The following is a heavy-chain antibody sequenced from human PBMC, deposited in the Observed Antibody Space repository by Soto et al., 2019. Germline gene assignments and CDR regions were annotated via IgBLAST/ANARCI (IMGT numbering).Heavy chain of an antibody. D-gene: IGHD3-10*01. CDR1: GGSINSSY. CDR3: ARGGSGSGSYYKALYFGMDV. J-gene: IGHJ6*02. V-gene: IGHV4-59*01. Sequence: PSETLSLTCTVSGGSINSSYWSWIRQPPGKGLEWIGYISISGSTNYNPSLSSRVSISVDTSKNQCSLKLSYVIAADTAVYYCARGGSGSGSYYKALYFGMDVWGQGTTVTVSS. CDR2: ISISGST.